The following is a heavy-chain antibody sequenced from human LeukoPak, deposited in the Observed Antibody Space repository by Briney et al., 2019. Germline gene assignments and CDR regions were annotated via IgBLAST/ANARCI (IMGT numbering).Heavy chain of an antibody. Sequence: PGGSLRLSCAASGFTFSSYAMSWVRQAPGKGLEWVSAISGSGGSTYYADSVKGRFTISRDNSKNTLYLQMNSLRAEDTAVYYCAKGRLSGYCSSTSCYTVRPPFYWGQGTLVTVSS. CDR3: AKGRLSGYCSSTSCYTVRPPFY. CDR2: ISGSGGST. V-gene: IGHV3-23*01. CDR1: GFTFSSYA. J-gene: IGHJ4*02. D-gene: IGHD2-2*02.